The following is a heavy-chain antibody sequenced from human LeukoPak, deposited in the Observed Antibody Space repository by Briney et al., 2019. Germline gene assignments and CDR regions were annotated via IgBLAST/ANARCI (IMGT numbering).Heavy chain of an antibody. CDR1: GFTFSTYS. CDR3: ARSAVYCSGGSCYFKVPDAFDI. J-gene: IGHJ3*02. V-gene: IGHV3-48*01. CDR2: ISSSSSTI. D-gene: IGHD2-15*01. Sequence: GGSLRLSCAASGFTFSTYSMTWVRQAPGKGLEWVSYISSSSSTIYYGGSVKGRFTVSRDNAKNSLYLQMNSLRAEDTAVYYCARSAVYCSGGSCYFKVPDAFDIWGQGTMVTVSS.